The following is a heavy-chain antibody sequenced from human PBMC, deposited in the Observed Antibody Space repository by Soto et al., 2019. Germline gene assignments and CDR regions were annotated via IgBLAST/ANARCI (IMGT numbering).Heavy chain of an antibody. CDR1: GGTFSSYA. V-gene: IGHV1-69*13. Sequence: GASVKVSCKASGGTFSSYAISWVRQAPGQGLEWMGGIIPIFGTANYAQKFQGRVTMTADESTSTVYMELSSLRSEDTAVYYCARVTVRGGGGWFDPWGQGTLVTVSS. J-gene: IGHJ5*02. CDR2: IIPIFGTA. CDR3: ARVTVRGGGGWFDP. D-gene: IGHD3-10*01.